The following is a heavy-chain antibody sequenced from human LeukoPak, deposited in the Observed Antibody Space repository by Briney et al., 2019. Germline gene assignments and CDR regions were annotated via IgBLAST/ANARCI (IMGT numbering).Heavy chain of an antibody. Sequence: PGGSLRLSCAASGFTVSSNYMSWVRQAPGKGLEWVSVIYSGGSTYYADSVKGRFTISRDNSKNTLYLQMNSLRAEDTAVYYCARGLSGYVFDYWGQGTLATVSS. J-gene: IGHJ4*02. V-gene: IGHV3-66*02. CDR3: ARGLSGYVFDY. D-gene: IGHD5-12*01. CDR2: IYSGGST. CDR1: GFTVSSNY.